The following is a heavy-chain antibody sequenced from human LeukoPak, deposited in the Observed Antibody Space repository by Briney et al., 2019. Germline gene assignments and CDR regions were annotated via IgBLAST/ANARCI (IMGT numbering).Heavy chain of an antibody. CDR3: ARVLHDYVIDY. D-gene: IGHD3-16*01. CDR1: GGSISSYY. CDR2: IYYSGST. V-gene: IGHV4-59*01. Sequence: SETLSLTCTVSGGSISSYYWSWIRQPPGKGLEWIGYIYYSGSTNYNPSLKSRVTISVDTSKNQFSLKLSSVTAAGTAVYYCARVLHDYVIDYWGQGTLVTVSS. J-gene: IGHJ4*02.